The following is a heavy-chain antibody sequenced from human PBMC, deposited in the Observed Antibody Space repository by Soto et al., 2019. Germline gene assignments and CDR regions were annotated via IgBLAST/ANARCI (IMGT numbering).Heavy chain of an antibody. CDR3: ARGRGMYGEYGYFDY. J-gene: IGHJ4*02. V-gene: IGHV4-34*01. CDR2: INHSGST. Sequence: QVQLQQWGAGLLKPSETLSLTCAVYGGSFSGYYWSWIHQPPGKGLEWIGEINHSGSTNYNPSLKSRVTIAVDTSKNQFSLKLSSVTAADTAVYYCARGRGMYGEYGYFDYWGQGTLVTVSS. CDR1: GGSFSGYY. D-gene: IGHD4-17*01.